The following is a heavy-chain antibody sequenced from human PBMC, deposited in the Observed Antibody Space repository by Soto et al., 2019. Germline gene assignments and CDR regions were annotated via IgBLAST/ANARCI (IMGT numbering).Heavy chain of an antibody. CDR1: GFTFSSYG. V-gene: IGHV3-33*01. Sequence: QVQLVESGGGVVQPGRSLRLSCAASGFTFSSYGMHWVRQAPGKGLEWVAVIWYDGSNKYYADSVKGRFTISRDNSKNTKYLQMNRLRAEDTAVYYCAREWLRSPGGYWGQGTLVTVSS. J-gene: IGHJ4*02. CDR2: IWYDGSNK. CDR3: AREWLRSPGGY. D-gene: IGHD5-12*01.